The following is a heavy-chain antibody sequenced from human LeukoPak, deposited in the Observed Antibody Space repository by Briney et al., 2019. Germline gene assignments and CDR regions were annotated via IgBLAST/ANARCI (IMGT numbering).Heavy chain of an antibody. CDR1: GYTFTGYY. D-gene: IGHD2-2*02. CDR2: INPNSGGT. Sequence: ASVTVSCKASGYTFTGYYMHWVRQAPGQGLEWMGWINPNSGGTNYAQKFQGRVTMTRDTSISTAYMELSRLRSDDTAVYYCAREALDIVVVPAAITPSDWGQGTLVTVSS. CDR3: AREALDIVVVPAAITPSD. V-gene: IGHV1-2*02. J-gene: IGHJ4*02.